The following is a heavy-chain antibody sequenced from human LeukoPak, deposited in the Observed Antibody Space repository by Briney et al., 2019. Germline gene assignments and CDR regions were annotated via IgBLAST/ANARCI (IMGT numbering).Heavy chain of an antibody. CDR2: ISGSGGST. V-gene: IGHV3-23*01. J-gene: IGHJ4*02. Sequence: GGSLRLSCAASGFTFSSYAMSWVRQAPGKGLEWVSAISGSGGSTYYADSVKGRFTISRDNSKNALYLQMNSPRADDTAVYYCAKGHSSSWYNFDYWGQGILVTVSS. CDR3: AKGHSSSWYNFDY. D-gene: IGHD6-13*01. CDR1: GFTFSSYA.